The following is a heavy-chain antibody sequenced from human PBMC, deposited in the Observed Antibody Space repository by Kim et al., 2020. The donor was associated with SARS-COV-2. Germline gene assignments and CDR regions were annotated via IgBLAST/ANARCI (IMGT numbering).Heavy chain of an antibody. Sequence: GGSLRLSCAASGFTFNSAWMTWVRQAPGKGLEWVGRIKSNADGGAADYAAPVKGRFIISRDDTKNMLYLQMNSLKSEDAAVYWCTTDDTRRDDSWGQGALVTVSS. CDR3: TTDDTRRDDS. CDR2: IKSNADGGAA. J-gene: IGHJ5*02. D-gene: IGHD3-16*01. CDR1: GFTFNSAW. V-gene: IGHV3-15*01.